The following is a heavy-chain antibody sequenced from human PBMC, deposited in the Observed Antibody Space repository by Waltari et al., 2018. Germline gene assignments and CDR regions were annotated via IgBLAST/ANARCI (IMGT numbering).Heavy chain of an antibody. J-gene: IGHJ4*02. D-gene: IGHD1-26*01. Sequence: QVQLVQSGAEVKKPGSSVKVSCKASGGTFSSYTISWVRQAPGQGLDWMGRIIPILGIANYAQKFQGRVTITADKSTSTAYMELSSLRSEDTAVYYCASISVGATTGVDYWGQGTLVTVSS. CDR1: GGTFSSYT. V-gene: IGHV1-69*02. CDR2: IIPILGIA. CDR3: ASISVGATTGVDY.